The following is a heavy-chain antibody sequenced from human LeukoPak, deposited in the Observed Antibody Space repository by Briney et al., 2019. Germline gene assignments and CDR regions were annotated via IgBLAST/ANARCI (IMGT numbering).Heavy chain of an antibody. CDR1: GFTFSSYA. CDR2: ISGSGGTT. CDR3: AKDRGYSYAYLDY. Sequence: PGGSLRLSCAASGFTFSSYAMSWVRQAPGKGLEWVSPISGSGGTTYYADSVKGRFTISKDSSKNTLYLQMNSLRAEDTAVYYCAKDRGYSYAYLDYWGQGTLVTVSS. J-gene: IGHJ4*02. V-gene: IGHV3-23*01. D-gene: IGHD5-18*01.